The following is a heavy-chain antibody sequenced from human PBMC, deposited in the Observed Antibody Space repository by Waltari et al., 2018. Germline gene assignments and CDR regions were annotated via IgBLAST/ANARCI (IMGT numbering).Heavy chain of an antibody. D-gene: IGHD2-21*01. J-gene: IGHJ5*02. CDR1: GYTFTGYY. CDR3: ARIPPLGASNWFDP. Sequence: QVQLVQSGAEVKKPGASVKVSCKASGYTFTGYYMHWVRQAPGQGLEWMGWINPNSGGTNYAQKCQGRVTMTRDTSISTAYMELSRLRSDDTAVYYCARIPPLGASNWFDPWGQGTLVTVSS. CDR2: INPNSGGT. V-gene: IGHV1-2*02.